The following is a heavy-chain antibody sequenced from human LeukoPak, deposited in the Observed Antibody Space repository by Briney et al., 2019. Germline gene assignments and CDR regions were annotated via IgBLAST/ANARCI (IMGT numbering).Heavy chain of an antibody. Sequence: ASVKVSCKASGFTFTSSAVQWVRQARGQRLEWIGWIVVGSGNTNYAQKFQERVIITRDMSTSTAYMELSSLRSEDTAVYYCAADTKWELLFDYWGQGTLVTVSS. J-gene: IGHJ4*02. D-gene: IGHD1-26*01. CDR1: GFTFTSSA. V-gene: IGHV1-58*01. CDR3: AADTKWELLFDY. CDR2: IVVGSGNT.